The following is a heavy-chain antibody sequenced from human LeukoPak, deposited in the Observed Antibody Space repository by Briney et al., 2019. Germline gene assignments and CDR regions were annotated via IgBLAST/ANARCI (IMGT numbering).Heavy chain of an antibody. J-gene: IGHJ2*01. CDR1: GGSISSYY. Sequence: SETLSLTCTVSGGSISSYYWSWIRQPPGKGLEWIGYIYYSGSTNYNPSPKSRVTISVDTSKNQFSLKLSSVTAADTAVYYCARDPAAAEWYFDLWGRGTLVTVSS. D-gene: IGHD6-13*01. CDR2: IYYSGST. CDR3: ARDPAAAEWYFDL. V-gene: IGHV4-59*01.